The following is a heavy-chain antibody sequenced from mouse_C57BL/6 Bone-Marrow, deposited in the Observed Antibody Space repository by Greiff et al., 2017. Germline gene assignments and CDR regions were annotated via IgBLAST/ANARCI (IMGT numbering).Heavy chain of an antibody. CDR3: ARKEGYCFDY. V-gene: IGHV14-2*01. J-gene: IGHJ2*01. CDR2: IDPEDGET. Sequence: VQLQQSGAELVKPGASVKLSCTASGFNIKDYYMHWVKQRTEQGLEWIGRIDPEDGETKYASKFPGKGTITTDTASNTAYLQLSSLTSEATAVYDSARKEGYCFDYWGQGTTLTVSS. CDR1: GFNIKDYY.